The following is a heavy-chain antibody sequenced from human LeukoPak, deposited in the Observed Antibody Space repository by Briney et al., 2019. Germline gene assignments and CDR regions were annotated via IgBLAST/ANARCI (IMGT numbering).Heavy chain of an antibody. CDR2: IYYSGST. V-gene: IGHV4-59*01. Sequence: SETLSLTCTVSGGSISSYYWSWIRQPPGKGLEWIGYIYYSGSTNYNPSLKSRVTISVDTSKNQFSLKLSSVTAADTAVYYCARGAGGSYMIDYWGQGTLVTVSS. CDR1: GGSISSYY. D-gene: IGHD1-26*01. CDR3: ARGAGGSYMIDY. J-gene: IGHJ4*02.